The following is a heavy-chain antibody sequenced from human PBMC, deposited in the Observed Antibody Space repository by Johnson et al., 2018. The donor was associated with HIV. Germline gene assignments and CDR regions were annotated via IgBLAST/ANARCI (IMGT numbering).Heavy chain of an antibody. CDR3: ARDQGLIVTDAFDI. D-gene: IGHD1-26*01. CDR2: ISWDGGST. CDR1: GFTFDDYA. V-gene: IGHV3-43D*03. Sequence: VQLVESGGGVVRPGGSLRLSCAASGFTFDDYAMHWVRQAPGKGLEWVSLISWDGGSTYYADSVKGRFTISRDNSKNSLYLQMNSLRAEDTALYYCARDQGLIVTDAFDIWGQGTMVTVSS. J-gene: IGHJ3*02.